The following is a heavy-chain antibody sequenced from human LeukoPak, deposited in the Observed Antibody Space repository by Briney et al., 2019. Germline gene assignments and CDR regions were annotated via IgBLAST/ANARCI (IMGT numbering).Heavy chain of an antibody. Sequence: PGGSLRLSCAASGFTFSNAWMSWVRQAPGKGLEWVGRIKSKTDGGTTDYAAPVKGRFTISRDDSKNTLYLQMNSLKTEDTAVYYCTTISCTNGVCYTDVYWGQGTLVTVSS. CDR3: TTISCTNGVCYTDVY. V-gene: IGHV3-15*01. D-gene: IGHD2-8*01. CDR2: IKSKTDGGTT. CDR1: GFTFSNAW. J-gene: IGHJ4*02.